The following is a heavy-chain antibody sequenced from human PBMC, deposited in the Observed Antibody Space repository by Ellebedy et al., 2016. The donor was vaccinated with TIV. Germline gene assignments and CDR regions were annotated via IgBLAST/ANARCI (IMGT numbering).Heavy chain of an antibody. CDR2: ISGSGANT. CDR3: TRDPYYSSGWYVSWFDP. Sequence: AISGSGANTYYADSVKGRFSISRDNSKNTLYLQMNSLRVEDAAVYYCTRDPYYSSGWYVSWFDPWGQGTLVTVSS. D-gene: IGHD6-19*01. V-gene: IGHV3-23*01. J-gene: IGHJ5*02.